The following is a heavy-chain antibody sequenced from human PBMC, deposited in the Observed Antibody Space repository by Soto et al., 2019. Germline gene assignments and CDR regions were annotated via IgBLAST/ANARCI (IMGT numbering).Heavy chain of an antibody. J-gene: IGHJ4*02. Sequence: PSETLSLTCAVSCASVSSTYWWSWVRQPPGKGPEWIGEINHRGSANYNPSLKSRVTISVDISKSQFSLRLTSVTAADTAVYYCARYNAASGTYYFDFWGQGALVTVSS. CDR1: CASVSSTYW. CDR2: INHRGSA. V-gene: IGHV4-4*02. CDR3: ARYNAASGTYYFDF. D-gene: IGHD6-13*01.